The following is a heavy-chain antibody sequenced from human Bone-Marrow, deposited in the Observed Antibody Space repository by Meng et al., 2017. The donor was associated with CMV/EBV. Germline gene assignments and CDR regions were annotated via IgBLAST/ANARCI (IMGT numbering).Heavy chain of an antibody. CDR3: ATQWTVVTIWLLKSLDF. D-gene: IGHD2-21*02. V-gene: IGHV1-69*10. CDR1: GDTFSSYA. CDR2: IHSSLGIS. J-gene: IGHJ4*02. Sequence: SVKVSCKASGDTFSSYAISWVRQAPGQGLEWMGGIHSSLGISKLSKNFQGRVSITADELANTAYMELSSLTSEDTAVYYCATQWTVVTIWLLKSLDFWGPGTLVTVSS.